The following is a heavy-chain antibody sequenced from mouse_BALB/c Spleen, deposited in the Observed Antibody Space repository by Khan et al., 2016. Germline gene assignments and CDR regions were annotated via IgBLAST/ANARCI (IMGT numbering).Heavy chain of an antibody. CDR2: IDPANVNT. V-gene: IGHV14-3*02. CDR1: GFNIKDTY. CDR3: TSEGYFAY. J-gene: IGHJ2*01. Sequence: VQLQQSGAELVKPGASVKFSCTASGFNIKDTYMHWVKQRPEQGLEWIGRIDPANVNTKYDPKFQGKVTITVDTSSNTAYLQLSSLTSEDTAAYCGTSEGYFAYWGQGTTLTVSS.